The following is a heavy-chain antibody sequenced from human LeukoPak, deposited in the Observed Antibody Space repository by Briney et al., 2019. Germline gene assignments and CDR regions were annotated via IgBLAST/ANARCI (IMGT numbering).Heavy chain of an antibody. CDR1: GYTFTTYH. V-gene: IGHV1-8*03. J-gene: IGHJ4*02. D-gene: IGHD4-17*01. Sequence: ASVKVSSKTSGYTFTTYHINWVRQASGQGLEWLGWMNPYSGDRGYAQRFQGRLSITSDTSISTAYMELGSLKSDDTAVYFCARTTSLTASGYDCGGQGTLVTVSS. CDR3: ARTTSLTASGYDC. CDR2: MNPYSGDR.